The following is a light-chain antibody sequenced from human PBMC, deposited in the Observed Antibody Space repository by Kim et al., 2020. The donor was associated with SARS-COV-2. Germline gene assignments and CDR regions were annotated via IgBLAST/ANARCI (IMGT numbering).Light chain of an antibody. V-gene: IGLV4-69*01. J-gene: IGLJ3*02. CDR1: SGHSSYA. CDR3: QTWGTGMV. Sequence: GASVKLTCTLSSGHSSYAIAWHQQQPEKGPGYLMKLNSDGSHSKGDGIPDRFSGSSSGAERYLTISSLQSEDEADYYCQTWGTGMVFGGGTKLTVL. CDR2: LNSDGSH.